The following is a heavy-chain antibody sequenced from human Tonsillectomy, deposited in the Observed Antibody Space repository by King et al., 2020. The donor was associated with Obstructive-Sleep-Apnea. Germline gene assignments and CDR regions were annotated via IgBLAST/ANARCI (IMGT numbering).Heavy chain of an antibody. CDR1: GDSVSSNSAV. D-gene: IGHD6-25*01. J-gene: IGHJ5*02. CDR3: ARGNIAATGAWLDP. CDR2: TYYRSKWYN. V-gene: IGHV6-1*01. Sequence: VQLQQSGPGLVKPSQTLSLTCAISGDSVSSNSAVWSWIRQSPSRGLEWLGRTYYRSKWYNDYALSVKSRITINSDTSKNQFSLQLNSVTPEDTAVYYCARGNIAATGAWLDPWGQGTLVTVSS.